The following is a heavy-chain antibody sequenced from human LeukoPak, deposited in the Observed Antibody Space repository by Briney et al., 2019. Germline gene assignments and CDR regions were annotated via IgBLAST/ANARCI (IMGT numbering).Heavy chain of an antibody. CDR3: ARDYCSSTSCLVDWFEP. V-gene: IGHV1-2*02. D-gene: IGHD2-2*01. Sequence: ASVKVSCKASGYTFTGYYMHWVRQAPGQGLEWMGWINPNSGGTNYAQKFQGRVTMTRDTSINTAYMELSRLRSDDTAVYYCARDYCSSTSCLVDWFEPWGQGTLVTVSS. CDR1: GYTFTGYY. J-gene: IGHJ5*02. CDR2: INPNSGGT.